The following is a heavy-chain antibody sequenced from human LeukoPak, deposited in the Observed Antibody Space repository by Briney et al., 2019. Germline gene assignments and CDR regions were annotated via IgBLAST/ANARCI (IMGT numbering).Heavy chain of an antibody. CDR1: GYTFSNYA. Sequence: GGSLRLSRAASGYTFSNYAMTWVRQAPGKRLEWVSGISHNGDRIYCADSVKGRFTISRDNSKNTLYLQMNSLRPDDTALYYCTKDSVAAAGTAWFDPWGQGTLVTVSS. CDR2: ISHNGDRI. CDR3: TKDSVAAAGTAWFDP. V-gene: IGHV3-23*01. J-gene: IGHJ5*02. D-gene: IGHD6-13*01.